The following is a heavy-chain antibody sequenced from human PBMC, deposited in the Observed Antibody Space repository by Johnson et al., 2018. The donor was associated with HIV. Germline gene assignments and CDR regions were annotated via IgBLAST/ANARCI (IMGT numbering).Heavy chain of an antibody. V-gene: IGHV3-15*01. CDR3: TTDYHVVFGGFDI. J-gene: IGHJ3*02. D-gene: IGHD4-23*01. Sequence: VQLVESGGGVVQPGRSLRLSCAASGFTFSSYWMSWVRQAPGKGLEWVGRIKSETDCGTTDYAAPVKGRFTIPRDDSKNTMYLQMNSLKTEDTAVYYCTTDYHVVFGGFDIWGQVTMVTVSS. CDR2: IKSETDCGTT. CDR1: GFTFSSYW.